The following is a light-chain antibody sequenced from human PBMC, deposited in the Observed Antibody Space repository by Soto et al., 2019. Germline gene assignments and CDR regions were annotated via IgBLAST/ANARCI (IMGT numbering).Light chain of an antibody. J-gene: IGKJ4*01. Sequence: DSVMAQSPYSLAVSLGERTTIHCQYRQTVFDRSNDKDYLTWYQQKPGKAPKLLISDASRMKSGVPPRFSGSGSGTDFTLTISSLQPEDFATYYCQQRYSTPLTFGGGTKVDIK. CDR1: QTVFDRSNDKDY. CDR3: QQRYSTPLT. V-gene: IGKV4-1*01. CDR2: DAS.